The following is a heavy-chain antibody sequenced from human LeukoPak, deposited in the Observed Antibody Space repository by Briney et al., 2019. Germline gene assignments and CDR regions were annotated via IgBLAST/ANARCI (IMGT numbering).Heavy chain of an antibody. D-gene: IGHD1-26*01. CDR1: GFTFNGYA. CDR2: ISDSGDNT. CDR3: AKAPRSSGASENSWFDP. V-gene: IGHV3-23*01. Sequence: GGSLRLSCAASGFTFNGYAMNWVRQAPGKGLEWVSAISDSGDNTYYADSVRGRFTISRDNSMNTLYLQMNTLRAEDTAVYYCAKAPRSSGASENSWFDPWGQGTLVTVSS. J-gene: IGHJ5*02.